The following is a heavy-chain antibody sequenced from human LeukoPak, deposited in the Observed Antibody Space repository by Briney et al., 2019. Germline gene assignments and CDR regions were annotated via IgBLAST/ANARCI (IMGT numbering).Heavy chain of an antibody. CDR3: ARGEEGGGSSSNFDY. V-gene: IGHV3-48*03. D-gene: IGHD6-6*01. CDR2: ISESGKTI. Sequence: GGSLRLSCAASGFRFSGFEMNWVRQAPGKGLEWVSYISESGKTIYYADSVRGRFTISRDNAIKIVYLQMSSLRAEDTAVYYCARGEEGGGSSSNFDYWGQGTLVTVSS. J-gene: IGHJ4*02. CDR1: GFRFSGFE.